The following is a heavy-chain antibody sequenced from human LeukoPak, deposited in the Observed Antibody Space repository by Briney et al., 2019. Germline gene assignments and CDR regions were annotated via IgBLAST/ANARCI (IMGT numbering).Heavy chain of an antibody. V-gene: IGHV3-30*03. CDR2: LSYDSTGE. J-gene: IGHJ4*02. CDR1: GFRFTSFA. CDR3: ARDLYGDYSLDY. Sequence: GGSLRLSCLGSGSVSGFRFTSFATYWVRQAPGKGLEWVAALSYDSTGEYYADSVKGRFTISRDNAKNSLYLQMNSLRAEDTAVYYCARDLYGDYSLDYWGQGTLVTVSS. D-gene: IGHD4-17*01.